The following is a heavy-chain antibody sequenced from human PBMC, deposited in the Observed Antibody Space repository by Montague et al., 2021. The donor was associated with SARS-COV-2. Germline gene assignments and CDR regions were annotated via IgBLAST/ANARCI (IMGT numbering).Heavy chain of an antibody. J-gene: IGHJ3*02. D-gene: IGHD5-12*01. V-gene: IGHV4-39*02. CDR3: ARRGRKLLPVATTIGGFDI. CDR2: IYGSGST. CDR1: GGSISSSNYY. Sequence: SETLSLTCTVSGGSISSSNYYWDWLRPPPGKGLWWIGSIYGSGSTYNNPSLNSRVTSSVDTSKNHFSLKLSSVTAADTAVYYCARRGRKLLPVATTIGGFDIWGQGTMVTVSS.